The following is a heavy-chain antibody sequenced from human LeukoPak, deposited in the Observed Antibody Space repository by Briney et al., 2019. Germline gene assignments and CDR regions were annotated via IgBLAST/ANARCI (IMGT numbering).Heavy chain of an antibody. CDR1: GFTFSSYW. CDR3: ARVGYDFWSGYYILDY. Sequence: PGGSLRLSCAASGFTFSSYWMHWVRQAPGKGLVWVSRINSDGSSTSYADSVKGRFTISRDNAKNSLYLQMNSLRDEDTAVYYCARVGYDFWSGYYILDYWGQGTLVTVSS. V-gene: IGHV3-74*01. J-gene: IGHJ4*02. CDR2: INSDGSST. D-gene: IGHD3-3*01.